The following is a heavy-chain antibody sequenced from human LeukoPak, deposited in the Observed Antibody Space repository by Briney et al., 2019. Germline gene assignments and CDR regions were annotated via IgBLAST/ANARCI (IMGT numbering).Heavy chain of an antibody. Sequence: GRSLRPSCAASGFTFSSYAMHWVRQAPGKGLEWVAVISYDGSNKYYADSVKGRFTISRDNSKNTLYLQMNSLRAEDTAVYYCASSPMVRGVIDYWGQGTLVTVSS. V-gene: IGHV3-30-3*01. CDR3: ASSPMVRGVIDY. CDR2: ISYDGSNK. D-gene: IGHD3-10*01. J-gene: IGHJ4*02. CDR1: GFTFSSYA.